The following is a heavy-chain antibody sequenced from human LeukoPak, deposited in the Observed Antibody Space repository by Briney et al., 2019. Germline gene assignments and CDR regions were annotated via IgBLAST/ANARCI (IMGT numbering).Heavy chain of an antibody. J-gene: IGHJ4*02. D-gene: IGHD6-19*01. CDR1: GYTFTGYY. CDR2: INPNSGGT. Sequence: ASVKVSCKASGYTFTGYYMHWVRQAPGQGLEWMGWINPNSGGTNYAQKFQGRVTMTRDTSISTAYMELSRLRSDDTAVYYCATQAPVAVAGTEIDYWGQGTLVTVSS. V-gene: IGHV1-2*02. CDR3: ATQAPVAVAGTEIDY.